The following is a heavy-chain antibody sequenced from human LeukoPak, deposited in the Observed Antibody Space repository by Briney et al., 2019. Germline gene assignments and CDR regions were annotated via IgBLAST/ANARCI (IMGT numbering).Heavy chain of an antibody. CDR1: GFSVSSDY. CDR2: ISGSGGST. D-gene: IGHD3-22*01. J-gene: IGHJ4*02. V-gene: IGHV3-23*01. CDR3: AKRGVVIRVILVGFHKEAYYFDS. Sequence: GGSLRLSCAASGFSVSSDYMSWVRQAPGKGLEWVAGISGSGGSTNYADSVKGRLTISRDNPKNTLYLQMNSLRAEDTAVYFCAKRGVVIRVILVGFHKEAYYFDSWGQGALVTVSS.